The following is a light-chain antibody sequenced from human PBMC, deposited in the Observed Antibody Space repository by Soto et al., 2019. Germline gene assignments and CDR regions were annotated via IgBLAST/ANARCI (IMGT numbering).Light chain of an antibody. J-gene: IGKJ4*01. CDR2: RAS. Sequence: DIQMTQSPSSVSASVGDRVTITCRASQGITSWLAWYQQKPGKAPKLLIYRASNLQSGLPSRFSGSGSGTDVTRTISGLQPADFATYYCQQTTTFPLTFGGGTKVEIK. CDR1: QGITSW. CDR3: QQTTTFPLT. V-gene: IGKV1-12*01.